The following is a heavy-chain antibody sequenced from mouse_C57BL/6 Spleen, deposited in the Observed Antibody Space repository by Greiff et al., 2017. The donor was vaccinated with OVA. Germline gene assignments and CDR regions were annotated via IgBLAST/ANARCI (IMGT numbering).Heavy chain of an antibody. J-gene: IGHJ4*01. CDR1: GYAFSSSW. V-gene: IGHV1-82*01. CDR2: IYPGDGDT. D-gene: IGHD2-3*01. CDR3: GRSYERYAMDY. Sequence: QVQLQQSGPELVKPGASVKISCKASGYAFSSSWMNWVKQRTGKGLEWIGRIYPGDGDTNYNGKFKGKATLTADKSSSTAYMQLSSLTSEDSAVYFCGRSYERYAMDYWGQGTSVTVSS.